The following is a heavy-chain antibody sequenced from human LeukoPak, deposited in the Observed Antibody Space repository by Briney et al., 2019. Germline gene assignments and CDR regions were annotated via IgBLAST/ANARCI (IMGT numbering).Heavy chain of an antibody. J-gene: IGHJ4*02. CDR2: IHYSGST. CDR3: ARGAAPPYSSGWYYFDY. D-gene: IGHD6-19*01. Sequence: SETLSLTCSVSGDSISNYYWNWIRQSPGKGLEWIGYIHYSGSTNYNPSLKSRVTISLDTSKNQFSLKLSSVIAADTAVYYCARGAAPPYSSGWYYFDYWAREPWSPSPQ. V-gene: IGHV4-59*01. CDR1: GDSISNYY.